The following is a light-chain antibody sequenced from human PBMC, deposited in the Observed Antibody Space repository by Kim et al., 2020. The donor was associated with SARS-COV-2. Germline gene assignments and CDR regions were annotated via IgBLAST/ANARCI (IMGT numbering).Light chain of an antibody. CDR2: EVT. CDR3: SSYAGRNVV. J-gene: IGLJ2*01. V-gene: IGLV2-8*01. Sequence: PVHPLPIPCTGTCRDGCGLNLLARNQQHPGHAPKVMCYEVTKRPSGVPYRFSGSKPGNTASLTVAGLQAEDEVDYYCSSYAGRNVVFGGGTQRTVL. CDR1: CRDGCGLNL.